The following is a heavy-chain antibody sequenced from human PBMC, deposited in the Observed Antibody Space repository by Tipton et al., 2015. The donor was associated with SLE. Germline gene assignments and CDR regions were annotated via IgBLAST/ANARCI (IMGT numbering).Heavy chain of an antibody. CDR1: LGSISSGGYY. CDR3: ARMEVGIPVY. V-gene: IGHV4-31*03. Sequence: TLSLTCTVSLGSISSGGYYSSWIRQHPGKGLEWIGYIYYSGSTYYNPSLKSRVTISVDTSKNQFSLKLSSVTAADTAVYYCARMEVGIPVYWCQGTLVTVSS. CDR2: IYYSGST. J-gene: IGHJ4*02. D-gene: IGHD1-26*01.